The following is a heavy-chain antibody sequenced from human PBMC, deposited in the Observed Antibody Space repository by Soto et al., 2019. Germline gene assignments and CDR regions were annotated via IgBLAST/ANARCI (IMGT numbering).Heavy chain of an antibody. Sequence: ASVKVSCKASGYTFTSYDINWVRQATGQGLEWMGWMNPNSGNTGYAQKFQGRVTMTRNTSISTAYMELSSLRSEDTAVYYCARVYDCSGGSCYSGWNFDYWGQGTLVTVSS. V-gene: IGHV1-8*01. D-gene: IGHD2-15*01. CDR1: GYTFTSYD. CDR3: ARVYDCSGGSCYSGWNFDY. CDR2: MNPNSGNT. J-gene: IGHJ4*02.